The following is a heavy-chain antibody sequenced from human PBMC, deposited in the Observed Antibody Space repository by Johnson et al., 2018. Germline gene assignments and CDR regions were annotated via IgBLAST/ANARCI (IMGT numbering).Heavy chain of an antibody. D-gene: IGHD6-6*01. CDR2: ISWNSGSI. CDR1: GFTFNSYA. Sequence: EVQLVESGGGVVQPGRSLRLSCAASGFTFNSYAMHWVRQAPGKGLEWVSGISWNSGSIGYADSVKGRFTISRDNAKNSLYLQMNSLRAEDTALYYCAKDSLHDGIAARTDAFDIWGQGTMVTVSS. CDR3: AKDSLHDGIAARTDAFDI. J-gene: IGHJ3*02. V-gene: IGHV3-9*01.